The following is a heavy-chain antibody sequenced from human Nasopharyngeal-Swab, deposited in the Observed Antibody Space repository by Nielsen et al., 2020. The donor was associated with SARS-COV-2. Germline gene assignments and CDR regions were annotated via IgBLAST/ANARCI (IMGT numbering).Heavy chain of an antibody. V-gene: IGHV1-2*06. CDR2: INPNSGGT. J-gene: IGHJ6*03. D-gene: IGHD3-9*01. CDR3: ARDGPSQYYDTLTGSGRDYYYYYMDV. Sequence: WVRQAPGQGLEWMGRINPNSGGTNYAQKFQGRVTMTRDTSISTAYMELSRLRSDDTAVYYCARDGPSQYYDTLTGSGRDYYYYYMDVWGKGTTVIVSS.